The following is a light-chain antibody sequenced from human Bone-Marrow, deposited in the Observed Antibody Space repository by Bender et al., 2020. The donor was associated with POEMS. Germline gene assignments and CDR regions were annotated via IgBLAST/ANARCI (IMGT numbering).Light chain of an antibody. V-gene: IGLV2-8*01. J-gene: IGLJ2*01. CDR3: SSYVVTDTMV. CDR2: EVT. Sequence: QSALTQPPSASGSPGQSVAISCTGTSSDVGGYNYVSWYQQHSGKAPKLIIYEVTKRPSGVPDRFSGSKSGNTASLTVSGLQAEDEADYYCSSYVVTDTMVFGGGTKLTVL. CDR1: SSDVGGYNY.